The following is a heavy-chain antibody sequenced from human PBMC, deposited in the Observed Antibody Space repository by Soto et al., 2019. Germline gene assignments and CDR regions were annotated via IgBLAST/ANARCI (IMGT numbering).Heavy chain of an antibody. J-gene: IGHJ3*02. V-gene: IGHV3-21*01. CDR2: ISSSSSYI. CDR1: GFTFSSYN. CDR3: ARDLRNGDGDLPAFDI. D-gene: IGHD4-17*01. Sequence: EVQLVESGGGLVKPGGSLRLSCAASGFTFSSYNMNWVRQAPGKGLEWVSSISSSSSYIYYADSVKGRFTISRDNAKNSLYLQMNSLRAEDTAVYYCARDLRNGDGDLPAFDIWGQGTMVTVSS.